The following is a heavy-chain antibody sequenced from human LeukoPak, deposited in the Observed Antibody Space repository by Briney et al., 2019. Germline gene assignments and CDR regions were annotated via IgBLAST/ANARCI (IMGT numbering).Heavy chain of an antibody. Sequence: GESLKISCKGSGYTFTSYGISWVRQAPGQGLEWMGWISAYNGNTNYAQKLQGRVTITADKSTSTAYMELSSLRSEDTAVYYCARSITMVRGVDYWGQGTLVTVSS. CDR2: ISAYNGNT. V-gene: IGHV1-18*01. J-gene: IGHJ4*02. D-gene: IGHD3-10*01. CDR1: GYTFTSYG. CDR3: ARSITMVRGVDY.